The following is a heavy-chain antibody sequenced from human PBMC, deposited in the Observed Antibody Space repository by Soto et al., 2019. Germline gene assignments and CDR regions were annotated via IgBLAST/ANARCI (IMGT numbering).Heavy chain of an antibody. Sequence: GSLRLSCAVYGGSFSGYYWSWIRQPPGKGLEWIGEINHSGSTNYNPSLKSRVTISVDTSKNQFSLKLSSVTAADTAVYYCARGTLGYCSGGSCFKYFQHWGQGTLVTVSS. J-gene: IGHJ1*01. CDR3: ARGTLGYCSGGSCFKYFQH. D-gene: IGHD2-15*01. CDR2: INHSGST. CDR1: GGSFSGYY. V-gene: IGHV4-34*01.